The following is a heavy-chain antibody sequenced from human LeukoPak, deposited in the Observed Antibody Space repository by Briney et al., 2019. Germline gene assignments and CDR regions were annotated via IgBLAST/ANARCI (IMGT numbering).Heavy chain of an antibody. CDR3: ARAGELNDYVGNYRGVPDY. D-gene: IGHD4/OR15-4a*01. CDR2: ISAYNGNT. CDR1: GYTFTSYG. V-gene: IGHV1-18*01. Sequence: ASXKVSCKASGYTFTSYGISWVRQAPGQGLEWMGWISAYNGNTNYAQKLQGRVTMTTDTSTSTAYMELRSLRSDDTAVYYCARAGELNDYVGNYRGVPDYWGQGTLVSVSS. J-gene: IGHJ4*02.